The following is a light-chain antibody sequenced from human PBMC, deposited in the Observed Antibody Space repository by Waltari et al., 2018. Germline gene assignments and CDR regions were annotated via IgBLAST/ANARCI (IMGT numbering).Light chain of an antibody. J-gene: IGLJ2*01. CDR2: ANY. Sequence: QSVLTQPPSTSGTPGQTVTISCSASTSNIGTNTVTWYQQFPGTAPKVLVFANYHRPSGVPDRFSASKSGTSASLVISGLQSEDEGDYFCATWDDSLVGRVFGGGTKLTVL. CDR1: TSNIGTNT. CDR3: ATWDDSLVGRV. V-gene: IGLV1-44*01.